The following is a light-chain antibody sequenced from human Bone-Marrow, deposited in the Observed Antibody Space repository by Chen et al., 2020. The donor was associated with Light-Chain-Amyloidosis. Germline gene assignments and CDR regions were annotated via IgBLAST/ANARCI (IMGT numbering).Light chain of an antibody. CDR3: QSAERSGTYEVI. CDR1: DLPTKY. Sequence: SYELTQPPSVSVSPGQTARITCSGDDLPTKYAYWYQQKPGQAPVLVIHRDTERPSGISERFSGLSSGTTATLTISGVNAEEEADYHCQSAERSGTYEVIFGGGTKLTVL. J-gene: IGLJ2*01. V-gene: IGLV3-25*02. CDR2: RDT.